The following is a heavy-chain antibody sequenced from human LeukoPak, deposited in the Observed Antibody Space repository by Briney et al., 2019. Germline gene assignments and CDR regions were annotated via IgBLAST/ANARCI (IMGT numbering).Heavy chain of an antibody. Sequence: SETLSLTCTVSGGSISSSSYYWGWIRQPPGKGLEWIGSIYYSGYTYYNPSLESRVTISVDTSKNQFSLKLSSVTAADTAVYYCARLSPLTYYYGSGSSPHSDYWGQGTLVTVSS. J-gene: IGHJ4*02. V-gene: IGHV4-39*01. CDR3: ARLSPLTYYYGSGSSPHSDY. CDR2: IYYSGYT. D-gene: IGHD3-10*01. CDR1: GGSISSSSYY.